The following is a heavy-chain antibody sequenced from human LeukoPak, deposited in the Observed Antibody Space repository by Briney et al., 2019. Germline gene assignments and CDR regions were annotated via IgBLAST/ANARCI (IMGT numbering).Heavy chain of an antibody. V-gene: IGHV5-51*01. CDR1: GYSFNTYW. D-gene: IGHD3-9*01. CDR3: ARQADYNILTGYFKGHLDY. Sequence: EESMKISCKGSGYSFNTYWIAWVRQMPGKGLEWMGIIYPGDSDIRYSPSFQGQVTISADESISTTYLQWSSLKASDTSMYYCARQADYNILTGYFKGHLDYWGQGTLVTVSS. CDR2: IYPGDSDI. J-gene: IGHJ4*02.